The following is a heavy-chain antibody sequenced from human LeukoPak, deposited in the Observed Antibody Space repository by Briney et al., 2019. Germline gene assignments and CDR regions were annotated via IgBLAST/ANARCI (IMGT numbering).Heavy chain of an antibody. CDR2: ISSSSSYT. Sequence: GGSLRLSCAASGFTFSDYYMSCIRQAPGKGLEWVSYISSSSSYTNYADSVKGRFTISRDNAKNSLYLQMNSLRAEDTAVYYCARVRRDTAMVKDYWGQGTLVTVSS. CDR1: GFTFSDYY. CDR3: ARVRRDTAMVKDY. J-gene: IGHJ4*02. V-gene: IGHV3-11*06. D-gene: IGHD5-18*01.